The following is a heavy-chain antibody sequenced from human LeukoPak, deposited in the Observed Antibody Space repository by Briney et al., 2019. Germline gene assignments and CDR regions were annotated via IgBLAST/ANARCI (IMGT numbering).Heavy chain of an antibody. CDR2: ISSSSTI. CDR3: ASETSGMIASQTFNWFDP. CDR1: GFTFSSYS. D-gene: IGHD2-21*01. Sequence: GGSLRLSCAASGFTFSSYSMNWVRQAPGKGLEWVSYISSSSTIYYADSVKGRFTISRDNAKNSLYLQMNSLRAEDTAVYYCASETSGMIASQTFNWFDPWGQGTLVTVSS. V-gene: IGHV3-48*01. J-gene: IGHJ5*02.